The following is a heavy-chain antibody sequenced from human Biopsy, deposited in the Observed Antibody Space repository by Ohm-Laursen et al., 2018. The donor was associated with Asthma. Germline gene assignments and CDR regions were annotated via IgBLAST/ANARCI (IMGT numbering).Heavy chain of an antibody. V-gene: IGHV1-69*13. CDR2: INSVFGTT. CDR1: GGTFNTYV. Sequence: GVSVKVSCKSLGGTFNTYVIGWVRQAPGQGLEWVGGINSVFGTTTYPQKFQDRVTITADDSTSTVYMELSSLRSEDTAVYYCARKAGSCISRTCYSLDFWGQGTLVTVSS. J-gene: IGHJ4*02. CDR3: ARKAGSCISRTCYSLDF. D-gene: IGHD2-2*01.